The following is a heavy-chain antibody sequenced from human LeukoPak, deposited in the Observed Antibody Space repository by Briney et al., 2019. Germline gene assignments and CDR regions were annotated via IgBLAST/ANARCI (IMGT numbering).Heavy chain of an antibody. Sequence: PSQTLSLTCTVSGGSISSGDYYWSWIRQPPGKGLEWIGYIYHTGSTYYNSSLESRITISLDTSKNQFSLKLSSLTAADTAVYYCARNSDFSFDSWGQGTLVTVSS. V-gene: IGHV4-30-4*01. CDR1: GGSISSGDYY. J-gene: IGHJ4*02. D-gene: IGHD3-3*01. CDR3: ARNSDFSFDS. CDR2: IYHTGST.